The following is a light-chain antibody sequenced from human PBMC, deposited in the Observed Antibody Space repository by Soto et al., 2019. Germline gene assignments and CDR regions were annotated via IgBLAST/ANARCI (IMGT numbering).Light chain of an antibody. Sequence: QLVLTQPASVSGSPGQSITISCGGTSSDIGGYNYVSWYQHHPGEAPKLMIYDVSARPSGVSNRFSGSKSGNTASLTISGLQAEDEADYYCSSYSSTSTLVVFGGGTKVTVL. CDR1: SSDIGGYNY. CDR3: SSYSSTSTLVV. V-gene: IGLV2-14*03. CDR2: DVS. J-gene: IGLJ2*01.